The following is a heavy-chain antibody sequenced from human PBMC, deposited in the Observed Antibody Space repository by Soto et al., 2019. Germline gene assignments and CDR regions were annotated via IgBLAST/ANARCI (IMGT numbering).Heavy chain of an antibody. Sequence: QVQLVQSGAEVKKPGASVKVSCKASGYTFTSYGISWVRQAPGQGLEWMGWISAYNGNTNYAQKLQGRVTMTTDTPTRTAYMELRSLRSDDTAVYYCARENQLTYYDFWSGYSQNWFDPWGQGTLVTVSS. CDR1: GYTFTSYG. CDR3: ARENQLTYYDFWSGYSQNWFDP. J-gene: IGHJ5*02. CDR2: ISAYNGNT. D-gene: IGHD3-3*01. V-gene: IGHV1-18*01.